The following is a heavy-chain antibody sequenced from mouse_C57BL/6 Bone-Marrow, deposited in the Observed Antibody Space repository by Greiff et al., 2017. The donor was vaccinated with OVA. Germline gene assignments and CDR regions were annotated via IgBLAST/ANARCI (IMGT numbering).Heavy chain of an antibody. D-gene: IGHD1-1*01. CDR2: INPNYGTT. Sequence: VHVKQSGPELVKPGASVKISCKASGYSFTDYNMNWVKQSNGKSLEWIGVINPNYGTTSYNQKFKGKATLTVDQSSSTAYMQLNSLTSEDSAVYYCARSGYYGSSPAWFAYWGQGTLVTVSA. CDR3: ARSGYYGSSPAWFAY. V-gene: IGHV1-39*01. CDR1: GYSFTDYN. J-gene: IGHJ3*01.